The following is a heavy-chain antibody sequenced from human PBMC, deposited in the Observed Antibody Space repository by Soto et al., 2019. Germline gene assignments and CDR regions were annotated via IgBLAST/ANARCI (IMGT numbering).Heavy chain of an antibody. J-gene: IGHJ6*02. CDR2: IIPMFETV. Sequence: QEQLLQSGAEVSKPGSSVKVSCKASGGTFNNYAVSWVRQAPGQGLEWMGGIIPMFETVNYAQRFQGRLTIAADESTSTAYMELTSLTSADTAIYFCARGLRTGNYGMDVWGQGTTVTVSS. D-gene: IGHD2-15*01. CDR1: GGTFNNYA. CDR3: ARGLRTGNYGMDV. V-gene: IGHV1-69*01.